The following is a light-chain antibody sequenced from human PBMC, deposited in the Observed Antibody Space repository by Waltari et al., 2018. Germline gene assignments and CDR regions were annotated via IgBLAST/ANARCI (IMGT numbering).Light chain of an antibody. CDR1: SGHSSYA. J-gene: IGLJ2*01. CDR3: QTWDTGIRV. CDR2: LNSDGSH. Sequence: QPVLTQSPSASASLGASVKLTCTLSSGHSSYAIAWHQQQQGKAPRYLMRLNSDGSHSKGDGIPDRFSGSSSVAERYLTISNRQSEDEADYYCQTWDTGIRVFGGGTRLTVL. V-gene: IGLV4-69*01.